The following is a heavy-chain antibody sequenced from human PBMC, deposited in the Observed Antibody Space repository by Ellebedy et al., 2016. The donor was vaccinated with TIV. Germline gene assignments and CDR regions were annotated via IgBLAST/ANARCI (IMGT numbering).Heavy chain of an antibody. J-gene: IGHJ3*02. CDR2: IHYSGST. CDR1: GGSISSYY. D-gene: IGHD3-16*01. CDR3: ARTTWGTGDAVDI. Sequence: GSLRLSCTVSGGSISSYYWSWIRQPPGKGLEWIGFIHYSGSTNNNPSLQSRVTISVDTSKNQVYLNVNSVTAADAAVYYCARTTWGTGDAVDIWGQGTMVSVSS. V-gene: IGHV4-59*01.